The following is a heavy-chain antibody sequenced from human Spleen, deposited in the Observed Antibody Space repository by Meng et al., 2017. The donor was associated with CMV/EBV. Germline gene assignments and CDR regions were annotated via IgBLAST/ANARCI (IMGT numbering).Heavy chain of an antibody. Sequence: GESLKISCAASGFTFSSYAMHWVRQAPGQGLEWMGWISVYYSSTNYAQNLQGRVTMSTDTSTSTAYLELRSLRSEDTAVYYCARLSYYYGSGSTDVWGQGTTVTVSS. J-gene: IGHJ6*02. CDR1: GFTFSSYA. D-gene: IGHD3-10*01. CDR2: ISVYYSST. CDR3: ARLSYYYGSGSTDV. V-gene: IGHV1-18*01.